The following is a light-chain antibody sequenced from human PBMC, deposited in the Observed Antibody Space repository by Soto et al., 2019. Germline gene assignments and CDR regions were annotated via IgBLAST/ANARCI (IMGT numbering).Light chain of an antibody. CDR2: GVT. Sequence: QSVLTQPTSVPGSPGQSITISCTGNHNDIGTYDYVSWYQQHPGRAPRLLIYGVTTRPSGISDRFSASKSGLTASLTISGLQPEDEADYYCSSFTSDRIYVFGPGTKGTVL. J-gene: IGLJ1*01. CDR3: SSFTSDRIYV. V-gene: IGLV2-14*03. CDR1: HNDIGTYDY.